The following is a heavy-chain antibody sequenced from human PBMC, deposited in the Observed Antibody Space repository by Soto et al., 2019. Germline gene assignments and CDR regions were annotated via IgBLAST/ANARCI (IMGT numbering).Heavy chain of an antibody. CDR2: ISYDGGNK. CDR1: GFTFSSYG. J-gene: IGHJ6*02. Sequence: QVQLVESGGGVVQPGRSLRLSCAASGFTFSSYGMHWVRQAPGKGLEWVAVISYDGGNKYYADSVKGRFTISRDNSKNTLYLQMNSLRAEDTAVYYCAKDPLDIVLVPAATSYYYYGMDVWGQGTTVTVSS. CDR3: AKDPLDIVLVPAATSYYYYGMDV. V-gene: IGHV3-30*18. D-gene: IGHD2-2*03.